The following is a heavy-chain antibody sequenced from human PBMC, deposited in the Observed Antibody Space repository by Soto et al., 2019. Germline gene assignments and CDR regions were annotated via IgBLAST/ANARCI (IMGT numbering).Heavy chain of an antibody. CDR1: GYTFTSYG. D-gene: IGHD3-3*01. Sequence: QVQLVQSGAEVKKPGASVKVSCKASGYTFTSYGISWVRQAPGQGLEWMGWISAYNGNTNYAQKLQGRVTMTTDTSTSTAYMELRSLRSDDTAVYYCARDQGYDFWSGYYRLELDYWGQGTLVTVSS. CDR3: ARDQGYDFWSGYYRLELDY. V-gene: IGHV1-18*01. CDR2: ISAYNGNT. J-gene: IGHJ4*02.